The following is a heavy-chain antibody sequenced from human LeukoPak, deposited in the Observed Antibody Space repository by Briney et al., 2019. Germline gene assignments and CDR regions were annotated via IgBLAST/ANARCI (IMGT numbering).Heavy chain of an antibody. CDR3: ARDHLAAAGPLYYYYGMDV. CDR2: IYYSGST. V-gene: IGHV4-31*03. Sequence: SQTLSLTCTVSGGSISSGGYYWSWIRQHPGKGLEWIGYIYYSGSTYYNPSLKSRVTISVDTSKNQCSLKLSSVTAADTAVYYCARDHLAAAGPLYYYYGMDVWGQGTTVTVSS. J-gene: IGHJ6*02. CDR1: GGSISSGGYY. D-gene: IGHD6-13*01.